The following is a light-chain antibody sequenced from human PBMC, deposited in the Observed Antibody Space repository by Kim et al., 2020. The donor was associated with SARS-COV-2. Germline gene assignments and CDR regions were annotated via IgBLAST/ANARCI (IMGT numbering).Light chain of an antibody. CDR1: SGYSNYK. J-gene: IGLJ3*02. Sequence: QLVLTQPPSASASLGASVTLTCTLSSGYSNYKVDWYQQRPGKGPRFVMRVGTGGIVGSKGDGIPDRFSVLGSGLNRYLTIKNIQEEDESDYHCGADHGSRGNFVSVFGGGTKLTVL. CDR3: GADHGSRGNFVSV. V-gene: IGLV9-49*01. CDR2: VGTGGIVG.